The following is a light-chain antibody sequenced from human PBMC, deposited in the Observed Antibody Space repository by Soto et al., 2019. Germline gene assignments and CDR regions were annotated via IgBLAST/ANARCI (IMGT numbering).Light chain of an antibody. CDR1: QSISGS. Sequence: DIQMTQSPSTLSASVGDRVTITCRASQSISGSLPWYQQKPGKAPKLLSYEASNLKSGFPSRFSGSGSRTEYTLTLSSLQPDDSASYYCQQYNGFWTFGQGTRVQIK. J-gene: IGKJ1*01. CDR2: EAS. V-gene: IGKV1-5*03. CDR3: QQYNGFWT.